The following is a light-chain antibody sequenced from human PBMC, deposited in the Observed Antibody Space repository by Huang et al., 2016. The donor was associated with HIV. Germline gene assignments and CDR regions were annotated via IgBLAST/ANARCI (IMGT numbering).Light chain of an antibody. J-gene: IGKJ4*01. CDR1: QSVTTTY. V-gene: IGKV3-20*01. CDR2: NTS. CDR3: QQYGGSPPGVT. Sequence: EIVLTQSPGTLSLSPGARATLSCRASQSVTTTYLAWYQQKPGQPPRLLIYNTSKRASGIPDRVSGSGSGTDFSLTIRRLEPEDFAVYYCQQYGGSPPGVTFGGGTKVEVK.